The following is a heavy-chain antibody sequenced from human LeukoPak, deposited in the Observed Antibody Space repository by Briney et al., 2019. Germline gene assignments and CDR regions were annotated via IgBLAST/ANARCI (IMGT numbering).Heavy chain of an antibody. D-gene: IGHD6-13*01. V-gene: IGHV4-34*01. CDR2: INHSGST. CDR1: GGSFSGYY. Sequence: SETLSLTCAVYGGSFSGYYWSWIRQPPGKGLEWIGEINHSGSTNYNPSLKSRVTISVDTSKNQFSLKLSSVTAADTAVYYCARDSSSWYHSPTPFDYWGQGTLVTVSS. CDR3: ARDSSSWYHSPTPFDY. J-gene: IGHJ4*02.